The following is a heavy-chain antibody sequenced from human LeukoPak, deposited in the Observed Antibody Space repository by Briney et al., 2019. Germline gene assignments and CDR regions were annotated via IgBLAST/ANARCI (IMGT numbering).Heavy chain of an antibody. D-gene: IGHD2-2*01. CDR2: MNPNSGNT. V-gene: IGHV1-8*01. J-gene: IGHJ5*02. CDR3: ARAPIVVVPAATNWFDP. Sequence: GASVKVSCKASGYTFTSYDINWVRQATGQWLEWMGWMNPNSGNTGYAQKFQGRVTMTRNTSISTAYMELSSLRSEDTAVYYCARAPIVVVPAATNWFDPWGQGTLVTVSS. CDR1: GYTFTSYD.